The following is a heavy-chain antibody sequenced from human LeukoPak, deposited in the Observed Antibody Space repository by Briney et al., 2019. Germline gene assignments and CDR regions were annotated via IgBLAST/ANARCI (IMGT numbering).Heavy chain of an antibody. D-gene: IGHD2-21*02. J-gene: IGHJ6*02. CDR1: GFTFSSYA. CDR2: ISYDGSNK. CDR3: ARDYCGGDCYSYYYGMDV. Sequence: PGGSLRLSCAASGFTFSSYAMHWVRQAPGKGLEWVAVISYDGSNKYYADSVKGRFTISRDNSKNTLYLQMNSLRAEDTAAYYCARDYCGGDCYSYYYGMDVWGQGTTVTVSS. V-gene: IGHV3-30-3*01.